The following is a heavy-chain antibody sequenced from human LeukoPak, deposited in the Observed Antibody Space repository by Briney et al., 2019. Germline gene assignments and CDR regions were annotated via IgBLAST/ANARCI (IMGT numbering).Heavy chain of an antibody. CDR3: AREDCSSTSCYTFGYYYYGMDV. CDR2: INPNSGGT. D-gene: IGHD2-2*02. CDR1: GYTFTGYY. J-gene: IGHJ6*02. V-gene: IGHV1-2*02. Sequence: ASVKVSCTASGYTFTGYYMHWVRQAPGQGLEWMGWINPNSGGTNYAQKFQGRVTMTRDTSISTAYMELSRLRSDDTAVYYCAREDCSSTSCYTFGYYYYGMDVWGQGTTVTVSS.